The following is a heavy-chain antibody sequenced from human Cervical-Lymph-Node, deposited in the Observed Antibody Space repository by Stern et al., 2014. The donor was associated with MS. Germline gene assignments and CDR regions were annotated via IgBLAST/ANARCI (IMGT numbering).Heavy chain of an antibody. CDR3: ARKLNRGSYYDVFDI. J-gene: IGHJ3*02. Sequence: QLQLQESGPGLVKPSETLSLTCIVSGGSISDYYWSWIRQPPGKGLEWIGYVSYSGSTNYNPSLMSRGTISVDTSQNQFSLRLISVTAADTAVYYCARKLNRGSYYDVFDIWGQGTMVTVSS. CDR1: GGSISDYY. CDR2: VSYSGST. V-gene: IGHV4-59*12. D-gene: IGHD1-26*01.